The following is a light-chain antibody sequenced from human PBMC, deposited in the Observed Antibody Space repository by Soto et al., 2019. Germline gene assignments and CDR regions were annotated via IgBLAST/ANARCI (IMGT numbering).Light chain of an antibody. CDR2: DAS. J-gene: IGKJ4*01. CDR1: QDISKN. V-gene: IGKV1-33*01. Sequence: DIQMTQSPSSLSSSVGDRVTITCQASQDISKNLNWYQQKPGKAPNLLIYDASNLQTGVPSRFSGSGSGTDFIFTISSLQPEDFGTYFCQHYDTLPAVTFGGGTKVDTK. CDR3: QHYDTLPAVT.